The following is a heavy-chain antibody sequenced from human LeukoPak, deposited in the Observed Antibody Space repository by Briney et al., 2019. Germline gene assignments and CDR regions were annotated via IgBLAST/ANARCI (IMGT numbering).Heavy chain of an antibody. CDR2: ISYDGSNK. CDR3: ALAMVTHFDY. Sequence: GRSLRLSCAASGFTFSSYAMHWVRQAPGKGLGWVAVISYDGSNKYYADSVKGRFTISRDNSKNTLYLQMNSLRAEDTAVYYCALAMVTHFDYWGQGTLVTVSS. D-gene: IGHD5-18*01. J-gene: IGHJ4*02. CDR1: GFTFSSYA. V-gene: IGHV3-30*04.